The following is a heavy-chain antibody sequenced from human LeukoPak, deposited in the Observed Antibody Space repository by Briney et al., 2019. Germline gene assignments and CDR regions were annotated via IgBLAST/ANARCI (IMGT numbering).Heavy chain of an antibody. Sequence: SCKASGGTFSSYAISWVRQAPGKGLEWVANIKQDGSEKYYVDSVKGRFTISRDNAKNSLYLQMNSLRAEDTAVYYCARDRDTTMVTIDYWGQGTLVTVSS. CDR3: ARDRDTTMVTIDY. V-gene: IGHV3-7*01. CDR1: GGTFSSYA. J-gene: IGHJ4*02. D-gene: IGHD5-18*01. CDR2: IKQDGSEK.